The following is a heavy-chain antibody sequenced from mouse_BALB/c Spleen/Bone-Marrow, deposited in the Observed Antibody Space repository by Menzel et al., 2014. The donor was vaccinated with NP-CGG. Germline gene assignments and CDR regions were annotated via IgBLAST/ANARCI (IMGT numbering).Heavy chain of an antibody. Sequence: EVHLVESDGGLVQPKGSLKLSCAASGFTFNTYAMNWVRQAPGKGLEWVARIRSKSNNYATYYADSVKDRFTISRDDSQSMLYLQMNNLKTEDTAMYYCVRHLGAFYAMDYWGQGTSVTVSS. J-gene: IGHJ4*01. D-gene: IGHD4-1*01. CDR2: IRSKSNNYAT. CDR3: VRHLGAFYAMDY. V-gene: IGHV10-1*02. CDR1: GFTFNTYA.